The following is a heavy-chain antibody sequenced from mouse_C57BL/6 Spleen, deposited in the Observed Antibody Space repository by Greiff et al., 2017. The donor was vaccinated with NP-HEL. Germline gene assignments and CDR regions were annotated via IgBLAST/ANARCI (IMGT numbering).Heavy chain of an antibody. D-gene: IGHD2-3*01. J-gene: IGHJ3*01. CDR3: TRDGYYVGFAY. V-gene: IGHV5-6*01. Sequence: EVMLVESGGDLVKPGGSLKLSCAASGFTFSSYGMSWVRQTPDKRLEWVATISSGGSYTYYPDSVKGRFTISRDNAKNTLYLQMSSLKSEDTAMYYCTRDGYYVGFAYWGQGTLVTVSA. CDR2: ISSGGSYT. CDR1: GFTFSSYG.